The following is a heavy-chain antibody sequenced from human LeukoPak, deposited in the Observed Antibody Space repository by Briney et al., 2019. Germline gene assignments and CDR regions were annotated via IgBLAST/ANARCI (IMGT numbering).Heavy chain of an antibody. J-gene: IGHJ3*01. D-gene: IGHD6-13*01. V-gene: IGHV3-11*05. CDR1: GFTFSDSY. CDR3: AKDGSSGIAAAADAFDV. CDR2: MRRGSDVK. Sequence: GGSLRLSWSGAGFTFSDSYMAWIRQAPGKGLQRISYMRRGSDVKTYADSVKGRFTISRDNSKNTLYLQMNSLRAEDTAIYYCAKDGSSGIAAAADAFDVWGQGTMVTVSS.